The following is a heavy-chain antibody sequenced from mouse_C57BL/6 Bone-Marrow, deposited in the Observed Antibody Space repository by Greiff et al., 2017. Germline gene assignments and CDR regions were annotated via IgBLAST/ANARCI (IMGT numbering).Heavy chain of an antibody. D-gene: IGHD1-1*01. V-gene: IGHV1-69*01. J-gene: IGHJ3*01. CDR2: IDPSDSYT. CDR3: ARKSSRAWFAY. CDR1: GYTFTSYW. Sequence: VQLQQPGAELVMPGASVKLSCKASGYTFTSYWMHWVKQRPGQGLEWIGEIDPSDSYTNYNQKFKGKSTLTVDKSSSTAYMQLSSLTAEDSAVYYCARKSSRAWFAYWGQGTLVTVSA.